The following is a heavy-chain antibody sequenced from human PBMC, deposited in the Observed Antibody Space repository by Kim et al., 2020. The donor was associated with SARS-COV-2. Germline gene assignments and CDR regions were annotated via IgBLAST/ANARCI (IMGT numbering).Heavy chain of an antibody. D-gene: IGHD6-13*01. Sequence: ADSVKGRFTISHDNAKNSLYLQMNSLGAEDTALYYCAKDNHYSSSYYFDYWGQGTLVTVSS. J-gene: IGHJ4*02. CDR3: AKDNHYSSSYYFDY. V-gene: IGHV3-9*01.